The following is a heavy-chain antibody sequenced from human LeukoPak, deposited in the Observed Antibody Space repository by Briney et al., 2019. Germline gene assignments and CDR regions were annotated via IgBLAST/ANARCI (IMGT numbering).Heavy chain of an antibody. J-gene: IGHJ4*02. Sequence: PSETLSLTCAVYGGSFSGYYWSWIRQPPGKGLEWIGEINHSGSTNYTPSLKSRVTISVDTSKNQFSLKLSSVTAADTAVYYCAAHRSIAAKLSDYWGQGTLVTVSS. D-gene: IGHD6-6*01. CDR3: AAHRSIAAKLSDY. V-gene: IGHV4-34*01. CDR1: GGSFSGYY. CDR2: INHSGST.